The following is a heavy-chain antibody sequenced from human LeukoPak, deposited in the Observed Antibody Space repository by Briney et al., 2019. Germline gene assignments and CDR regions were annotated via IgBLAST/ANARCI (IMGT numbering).Heavy chain of an antibody. D-gene: IGHD5-12*01. Sequence: PGGSLSLSCATSGFRFSNYAMNWVGQAPGKGREGFSLIFDSSADTVYADSVKGRFTISRYTSKNTLYLQMNSRRDEDTAVYYCTKGAYDYVEIAYFDYWGQGTLVTVSS. CDR2: IFDSSADT. V-gene: IGHV3-23*01. CDR1: GFRFSNYA. CDR3: TKGAYDYVEIAYFDY. J-gene: IGHJ4*02.